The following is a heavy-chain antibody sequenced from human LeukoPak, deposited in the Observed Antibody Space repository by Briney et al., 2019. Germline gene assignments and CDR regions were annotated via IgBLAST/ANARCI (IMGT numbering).Heavy chain of an antibody. CDR3: ARDRRSGYGGNAYLKY. CDR1: GFTFSSYS. Sequence: GGSLRLSCAASGFTFSSYSMNWVRQAPGKGLEWVSYISSSSSTIYYADSVKGRFTISRDNAKNSLYLQMNSLRDEDTAVYYCARDRRSGYGGNAYLKYWGQETLVTVSS. D-gene: IGHD4-23*01. V-gene: IGHV3-48*02. CDR2: ISSSSSTI. J-gene: IGHJ4*02.